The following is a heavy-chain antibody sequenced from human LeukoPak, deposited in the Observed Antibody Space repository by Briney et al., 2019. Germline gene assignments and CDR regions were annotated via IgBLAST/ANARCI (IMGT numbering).Heavy chain of an antibody. Sequence: SVKVSCKAPGGTFSSYAISWVRQAPGQGLEWMGGIIPIFGTANYAQKFQGRVTITADESTSTAYMELSSLRSEDTAVYYCARLDPAKGGEQWPVGTFLDVWGQGTTVTVSS. CDR2: IIPIFGTA. CDR3: ARLDPAKGGEQWPVGTFLDV. D-gene: IGHD6-19*01. V-gene: IGHV1-69*13. J-gene: IGHJ6*02. CDR1: GGTFSSYA.